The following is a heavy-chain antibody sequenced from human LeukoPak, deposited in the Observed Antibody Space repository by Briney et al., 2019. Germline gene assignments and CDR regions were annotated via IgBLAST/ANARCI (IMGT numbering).Heavy chain of an antibody. CDR3: ARGSGYPYYFDY. J-gene: IGHJ4*02. Sequence: SETLSLTCTVSGGSISSYYWTWIRQPPGKGLEWIGCIYYSGSTNYNPSLKSRVTISVDTSKNQFSLKLSSVTAADTAVYYCARGSGYPYYFDYWGQGALVTVSS. CDR1: GGSISSYY. CDR2: IYYSGST. D-gene: IGHD3-22*01. V-gene: IGHV4-59*01.